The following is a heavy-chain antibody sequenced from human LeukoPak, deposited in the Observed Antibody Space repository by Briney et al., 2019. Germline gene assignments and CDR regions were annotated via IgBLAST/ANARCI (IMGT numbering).Heavy chain of an antibody. CDR2: ISYDGSNK. CDR1: GFTFSSYA. CDR3: ARDPDYYYDSSGYSNAFDI. V-gene: IGHV3-30*04. J-gene: IGHJ3*02. D-gene: IGHD3-22*01. Sequence: GGSLRLPCAASGFTFSSYAMHWVRQAPGKGLEWVAVISYDGSNKYYADSVKGRFTISRDNSKNTLYLQMNSLRAEDTAVYYCARDPDYYYDSSGYSNAFDIWGQGTMVTVSS.